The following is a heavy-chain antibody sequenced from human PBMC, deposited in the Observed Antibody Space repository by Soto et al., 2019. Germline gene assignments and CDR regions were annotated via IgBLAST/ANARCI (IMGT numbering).Heavy chain of an antibody. V-gene: IGHV3-9*01. CDR1: GGSISSYY. J-gene: IGHJ4*02. CDR3: AKAHYYGSGSYYTRPYYFDY. Sequence: LSLTCTVSGGSISSYYWSWIRQPPGKGLEWVSGISWNSGSIGYADPVKGRFTISRDNAKNSLYLQMNSLRAEDTALYYCAKAHYYGSGSYYTRPYYFDYWGQGTLVTVSS. D-gene: IGHD3-10*01. CDR2: ISWNSGSI.